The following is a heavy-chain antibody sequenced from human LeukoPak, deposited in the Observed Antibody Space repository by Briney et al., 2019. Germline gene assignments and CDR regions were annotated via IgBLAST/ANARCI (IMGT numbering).Heavy chain of an antibody. CDR1: GFSFGSYA. V-gene: IGHV3-23*01. J-gene: IGHJ4*02. CDR2: ISGSGDNT. D-gene: IGHD2-8*01. CDR3: TSLSDAIESFGTRNY. Sequence: GSLRLSCAASGFSFGSYALSWVRQAPGKGLEWVSVISGSGDNTHYTDPVKGRFPISRDNSKNTLYLQMNSLRAEDTAVYYCTSLSDAIESFGTRNYWGQGTLVTVSS.